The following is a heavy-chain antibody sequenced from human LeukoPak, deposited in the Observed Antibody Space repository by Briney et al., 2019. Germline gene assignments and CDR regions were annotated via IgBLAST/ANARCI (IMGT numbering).Heavy chain of an antibody. J-gene: IGHJ4*02. D-gene: IGHD3-3*01. CDR2: IIPNFGTA. CDR3: ARDRDVLRFLEWSSDY. V-gene: IGHV1-69*05. CDR1: GGTFSSYA. Sequence: SVKVSCKASGGTFSSYAISWVRQAPGQGLEWMGRIIPNFGTANYAQKFQGRVTITTDESTSTAYMELSSLRSEDTAVYYCARDRDVLRFLEWSSDYWGQGTLVTVSS.